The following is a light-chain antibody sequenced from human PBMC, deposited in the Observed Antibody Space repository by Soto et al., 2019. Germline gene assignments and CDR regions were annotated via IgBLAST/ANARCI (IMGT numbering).Light chain of an antibody. CDR3: QQRFSTPRT. CDR2: AAS. CDR1: QTISDF. V-gene: IGKV1-39*01. Sequence: IQMTQSPSSLSASLGDRVTITCRASQTISDFLNWYQHKPGKAPKLLIYAASSLQGGVPSRFSGSGSGTNFTITISGLQYEDLATYFCQQRFSTPRTFGQGTKVDIK. J-gene: IGKJ1*01.